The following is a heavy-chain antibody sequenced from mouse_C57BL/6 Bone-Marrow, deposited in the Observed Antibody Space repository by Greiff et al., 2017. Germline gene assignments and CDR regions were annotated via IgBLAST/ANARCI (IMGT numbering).Heavy chain of an antibody. CDR3: ARYGGGGSYYAMDY. V-gene: IGHV1-64*01. J-gene: IGHJ4*01. CDR2: IHPNSGST. D-gene: IGHD1-1*02. Sequence: QVQLKQPGAELVKPGASVKLSCKASGYTFTSYWMHWVKQRPGQGLEWIGMIHPNSGSTNYNEKFKSKATLTVDKSSSTAYMQLSSLTSEDSAVYYCARYGGGGSYYAMDYWGQGTSVTVSS. CDR1: GYTFTSYW.